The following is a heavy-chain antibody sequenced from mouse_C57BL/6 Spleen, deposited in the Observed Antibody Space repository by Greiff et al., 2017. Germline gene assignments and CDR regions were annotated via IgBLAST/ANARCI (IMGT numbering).Heavy chain of an antibody. CDR2: IDPSDSET. J-gene: IGHJ1*03. D-gene: IGHD2-1*01. V-gene: IGHV1-52*01. CDR3: ARGGGNYGYFDV. Sequence: QVQLKQPGAELVRPGSSVKLSCKASGYTFTSYWMHWVKQRPIQGLEWIGNIDPSDSETHYNQKFKDKATLTVDKSSSTAYMPFSSLTSEDSAVYYCARGGGNYGYFDVWGTGTTVTVSS. CDR1: GYTFTSYW.